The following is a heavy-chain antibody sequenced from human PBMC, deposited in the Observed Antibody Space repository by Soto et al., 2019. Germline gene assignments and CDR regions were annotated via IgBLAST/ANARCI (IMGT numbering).Heavy chain of an antibody. CDR1: GGTFSSYA. Sequence: QVQLVQSGAEVKKPGSSVKVSCKASGGTFSSYAISWVRQAPGQGLEWMGGIIPIFGTANYAQKFQGRVTITADESTSTAYMELSSLRSEDTAVYSCARVSVVVPAATHYYYGMDVWGQGTTVTVSS. D-gene: IGHD2-2*01. CDR3: ARVSVVVPAATHYYYGMDV. J-gene: IGHJ6*02. CDR2: IIPIFGTA. V-gene: IGHV1-69*01.